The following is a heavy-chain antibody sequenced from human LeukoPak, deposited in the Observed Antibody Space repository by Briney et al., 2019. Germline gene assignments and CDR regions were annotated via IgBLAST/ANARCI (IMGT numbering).Heavy chain of an antibody. J-gene: IGHJ5*02. CDR3: AKGAYYDFWSGYP. CDR2: IRYDGSNK. D-gene: IGHD3-3*01. CDR1: GFTFSSYG. V-gene: IGHV3-30*02. Sequence: GGSLRLSCAASGFTFSSYGMHWVRQAPGKGLEWVAFIRYDGSNKYYADSVKGRFTISRDNSKNTLYLQMNSLRAEDTAVCYCAKGAYYDFWSGYPWGQGTLVTVSS.